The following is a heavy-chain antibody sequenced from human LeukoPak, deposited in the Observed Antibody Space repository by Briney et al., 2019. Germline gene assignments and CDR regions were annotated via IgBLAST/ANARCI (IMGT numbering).Heavy chain of an antibody. CDR3: ARDPHVAAAGTH. D-gene: IGHD6-13*01. CDR1: GGTLSSYA. J-gene: IGHJ4*02. CDR2: IIPIFGTA. Sequence: SVKVSCKASGGTLSSYAISWVRQAPGQGLEWMGRIIPIFGTANYAQKFQGRVTITTDESTSTAYMELSSLRSEDTAVYYCARDPHVAAAGTHWGQGTLVTVSS. V-gene: IGHV1-69*05.